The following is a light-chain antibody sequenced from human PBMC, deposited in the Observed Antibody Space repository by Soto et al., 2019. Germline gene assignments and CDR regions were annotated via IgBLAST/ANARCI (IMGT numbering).Light chain of an antibody. CDR1: NIGSKS. CDR2: DDS. CDR3: QVWDSSSDHYV. Sequence: SYELTQPPSVSVAPGQTARITCGGKNIGSKSVHWYQQQPGQAPVLVVYDDSDRPSGSPERFSGSNSGNTATLTISRVEAGDEADYYCQVWDSSSDHYVFGTGTKLTVL. V-gene: IGLV3-21*02. J-gene: IGLJ1*01.